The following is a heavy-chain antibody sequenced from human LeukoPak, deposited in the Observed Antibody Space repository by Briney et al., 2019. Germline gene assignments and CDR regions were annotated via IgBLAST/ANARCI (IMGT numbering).Heavy chain of an antibody. V-gene: IGHV3-69-1*01. CDR3: ARGSRRGLNWSFDL. J-gene: IGHJ2*01. Sequence: GGSLRLSCEGFGFNFRDFSLHWVRQSPGKGLEWVGLISRDSRMFYGDSVKGRFTISRDNPKNTLYLQMNSLRAEDTAVYYCARGSRRGLNWSFDLWGRGTLVTVSS. CDR2: ISRDSRM. CDR1: GFNFRDFS.